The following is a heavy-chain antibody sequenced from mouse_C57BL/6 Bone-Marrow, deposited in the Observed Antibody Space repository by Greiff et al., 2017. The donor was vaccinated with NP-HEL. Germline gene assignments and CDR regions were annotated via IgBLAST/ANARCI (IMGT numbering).Heavy chain of an antibody. J-gene: IGHJ2*01. V-gene: IGHV1-80*01. Sequence: VKLVESGAELVKPGASVKISCKASGYAFSSYWMNWVKQRPGKGLEWIGQIYPGDGDTNYNGKFKGKATLTADKSSSTAYMQLSSLTSEDSAVYFCARRYGYYAFDYWGQGTTLTVSS. CDR2: IYPGDGDT. D-gene: IGHD2-3*01. CDR1: GYAFSSYW. CDR3: ARRYGYYAFDY.